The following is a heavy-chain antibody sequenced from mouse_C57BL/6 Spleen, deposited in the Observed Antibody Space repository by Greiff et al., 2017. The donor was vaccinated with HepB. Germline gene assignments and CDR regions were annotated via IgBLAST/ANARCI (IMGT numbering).Heavy chain of an antibody. V-gene: IGHV1-4*01. CDR2: INPSSGYT. D-gene: IGHD2-3*01. CDR1: GYTFTSYT. CDR3: ARGDGYYYYFDY. J-gene: IGHJ2*01. Sequence: VQLVESGAELARPGASVKMSCKASGYTFTSYTMHWVKQRPGQGLEWIGYINPSSGYTKYNQKFKDKATLTADKSSSTAYMQLSSLTSEDSAVYYCARGDGYYYYFDYWGQGTTLTVSS.